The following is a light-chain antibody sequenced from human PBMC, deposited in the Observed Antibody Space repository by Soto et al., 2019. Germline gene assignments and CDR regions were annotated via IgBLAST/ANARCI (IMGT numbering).Light chain of an antibody. CDR3: QSYDSRLSGWV. V-gene: IGLV1-40*01. J-gene: IGLJ3*02. CDR2: GNT. Sequence: QAVVTQPPSMSGAPGQRVTISCSGSGSNIGAGYDVHWYQQFPGTAPKVLIYGNTNRPSRVPDRFSGSKSGSSAFLAITGLQAEDEADYYCQSYDSRLSGWVFGGGTKLTVL. CDR1: GSNIGAGYD.